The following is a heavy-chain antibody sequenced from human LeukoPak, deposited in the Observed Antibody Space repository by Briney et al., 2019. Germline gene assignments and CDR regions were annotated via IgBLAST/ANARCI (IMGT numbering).Heavy chain of an antibody. CDR3: ARARVGCWWFDP. V-gene: IGHV3-74*01. D-gene: IGHD2-15*01. J-gene: IGHJ5*02. CDR2: ISSGVIST. CDR1: GFSFSNYW. Sequence: GGSLRLSCAASGFSFSNYWIHWVRQAPGKGLVWVSRISSGVISTNYADPVKGRFTISRDNAKNTVYLQMNSLRVEDTAVYYCARARVGCWWFDPWGQGTLVTVSS.